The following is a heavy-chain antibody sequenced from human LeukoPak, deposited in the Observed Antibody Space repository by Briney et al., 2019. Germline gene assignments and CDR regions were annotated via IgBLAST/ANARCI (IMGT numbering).Heavy chain of an antibody. Sequence: PSETLSLTCTVSGGSISSYYWSWIRQPPGKGLEWIGYIYYSGSTNYNPSLKSRVTISVDTSKNQFSLKLSSVTAADTAVYYCARSVCSSSLLDDYWGQGTLVNVSS. J-gene: IGHJ4*02. D-gene: IGHD6-13*01. CDR3: ARSVCSSSLLDDY. CDR1: GGSISSYY. CDR2: IYYSGST. V-gene: IGHV4-59*08.